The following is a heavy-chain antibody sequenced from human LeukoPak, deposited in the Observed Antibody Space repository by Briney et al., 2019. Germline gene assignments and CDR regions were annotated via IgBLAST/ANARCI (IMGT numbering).Heavy chain of an antibody. CDR1: GDSVSNNSVT. J-gene: IGHJ5*02. CDR2: TYYRSTWYN. V-gene: IGHV6-1*01. CDR3: ARRLTQYDCFDP. Sequence: SQTLSLTCAISGDSVSNNSVTWNWIRQSPSRGLEWLGRTYYRSTWYNDYAVSARGRITVNPDTSKNQFSLHLNSVTPEDTAVYYCARRLTQYDCFDPWGQGILVTVSS. D-gene: IGHD2-2*01.